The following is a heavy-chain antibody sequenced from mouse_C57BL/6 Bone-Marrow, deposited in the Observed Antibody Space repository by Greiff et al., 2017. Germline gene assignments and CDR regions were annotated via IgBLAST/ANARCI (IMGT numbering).Heavy chain of an antibody. V-gene: IGHV1-19*01. CDR1: GYTFTDYY. J-gene: IGHJ4*01. CDR3: ARSYYSNYGAMDY. Sequence: EVKLQESGPVLVKPGASVKMSCKASGYTFTDYYMNWVKQSHGKSLEWIGVINPYNGGTSYNQKFKGKATLTVDKSSSTAYMELNSLTSEDAAGYYCARSYYSNYGAMDYWGQGTSVTVSS. D-gene: IGHD2-5*01. CDR2: INPYNGGT.